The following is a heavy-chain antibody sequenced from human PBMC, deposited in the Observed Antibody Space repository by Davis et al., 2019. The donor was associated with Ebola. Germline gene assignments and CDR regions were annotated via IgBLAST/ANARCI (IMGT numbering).Heavy chain of an antibody. J-gene: IGHJ1*01. CDR1: GFTFDDYA. V-gene: IGHV3-9*01. CDR2: VSWNSGSI. Sequence: SLKISCTASGFTFDDYAMHWVRQAPGKGLEWVSGVSWNSGSIGYADSVKGRFTISRDNAKNSLYLQMNSLRAEDTALYYCAKGDGRSRWYSYFQYWGQGTLVTVSS. D-gene: IGHD6-13*01. CDR3: AKGDGRSRWYSYFQY.